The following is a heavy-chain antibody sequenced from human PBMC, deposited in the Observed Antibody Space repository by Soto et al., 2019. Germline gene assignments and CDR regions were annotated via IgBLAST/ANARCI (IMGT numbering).Heavy chain of an antibody. CDR3: ARLRWPSYYYYGMDV. J-gene: IGHJ6*02. CDR1: GGSISSGDYY. CDR2: IYYSGST. V-gene: IGHV4-30-4*01. Sequence: LSLTCTVSGGSISSGDYYWSWIRQPPGKGLEWIGYIYYSGSTYYNPSLKSRVTISVDTSKNQFSLKLSSVTAADTAVYYCARLRWPSYYYYGMDVWGQGTTVTVSS.